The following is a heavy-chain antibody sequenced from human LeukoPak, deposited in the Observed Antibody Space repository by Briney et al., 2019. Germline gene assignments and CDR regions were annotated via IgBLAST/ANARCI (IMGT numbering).Heavy chain of an antibody. D-gene: IGHD6-13*01. Sequence: SETLSLTCTVSGGSISSYYWSWIRQPPGKGLEWIGYIHYSGSTNYNPSLKSRVTISVDTSKNQFSLKLSSVTAADTAVYYCARDLGYSSSRVENWFDPWGQGTLVTISS. J-gene: IGHJ5*02. CDR1: GGSISSYY. CDR3: ARDLGYSSSRVENWFDP. CDR2: IHYSGST. V-gene: IGHV4-59*01.